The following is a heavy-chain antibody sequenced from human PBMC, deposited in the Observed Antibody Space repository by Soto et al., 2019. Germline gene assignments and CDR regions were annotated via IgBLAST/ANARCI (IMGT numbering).Heavy chain of an antibody. CDR3: AKSAMVRGGGWFDP. CDR2: ISGSGGIT. V-gene: IGHV3-23*01. J-gene: IGHJ5*02. D-gene: IGHD3-10*01. Sequence: EVQLLESGGGLVQPGGSLRLSCAASGFTFSSYAMSWVRQAPGKGLEWVSDISGSGGITYYADSVKGRFTISRDNSKHTLYLQMNSLRAEDTAVYYCAKSAMVRGGGWFDPWGQGTLVTVSS. CDR1: GFTFSSYA.